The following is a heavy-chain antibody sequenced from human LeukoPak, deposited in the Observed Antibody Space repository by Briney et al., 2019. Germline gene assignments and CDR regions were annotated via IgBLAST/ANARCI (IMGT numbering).Heavy chain of an antibody. CDR3: AKANTYYDFWSGYSGITGTNGIDY. Sequence: GGSLRLSCAASGFTFSSYAMSWVRQAPGKGLEGVSAISGSGGSTYYADSVKDRFTIFRDNSKNTLYLQMNSLRAEDTAVYYCAKANTYYDFWSGYSGITGTNGIDYWGQGTLVTVSS. CDR1: GFTFSSYA. CDR2: ISGSGGST. V-gene: IGHV3-23*01. D-gene: IGHD3-3*01. J-gene: IGHJ4*02.